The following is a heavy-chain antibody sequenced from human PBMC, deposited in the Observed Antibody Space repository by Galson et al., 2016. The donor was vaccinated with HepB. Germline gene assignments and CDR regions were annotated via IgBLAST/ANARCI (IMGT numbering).Heavy chain of an antibody. Sequence: SLRLSCAASGFTFSNYGMHWVRQAPGKGLEWVSFMSHDGANKYYSDSVKGRFTISRDNSKNTRYLQMNSLRAEDTAVYYCARDYGSGNFYSGFGYWGQGILVTVSS. CDR2: MSHDGANK. D-gene: IGHD3-10*01. J-gene: IGHJ4*02. CDR3: ARDYGSGNFYSGFGY. V-gene: IGHV3-30*03. CDR1: GFTFSNYG.